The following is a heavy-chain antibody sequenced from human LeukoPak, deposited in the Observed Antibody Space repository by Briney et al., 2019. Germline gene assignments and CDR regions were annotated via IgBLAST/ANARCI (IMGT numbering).Heavy chain of an antibody. V-gene: IGHV1-8*03. CDR1: GYTFTSYD. CDR2: MNPNSGNT. D-gene: IGHD3-9*01. CDR3: ARVLRKKALTGYLYYYYYYMDV. Sequence: GASVKVSCKASGYTFTSYDINWVRQATGQGLEWMGWMNPNSGNTGYAQKFQGRVTITRNTSISTAYMELSSLRSEDTAVYYCARVLRKKALTGYLYYYYYYMDVWGNGTTVTVSS. J-gene: IGHJ6*03.